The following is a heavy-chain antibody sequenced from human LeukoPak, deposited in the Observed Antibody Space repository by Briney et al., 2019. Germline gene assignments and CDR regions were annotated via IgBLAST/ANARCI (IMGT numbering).Heavy chain of an antibody. Sequence: PGGSLRLSCAASGFTFSTYSMNWVRQAPGKGLEWVSYISSSTSTIYYADSVKGRFTISRDNAKNSLYLQMNSLRAEDTAVYYCASLLGNDARRFDYWGQGTLVTVSS. CDR1: GFTFSTYS. D-gene: IGHD1-1*01. V-gene: IGHV3-48*01. CDR2: ISSSTSTI. CDR3: ASLLGNDARRFDY. J-gene: IGHJ4*02.